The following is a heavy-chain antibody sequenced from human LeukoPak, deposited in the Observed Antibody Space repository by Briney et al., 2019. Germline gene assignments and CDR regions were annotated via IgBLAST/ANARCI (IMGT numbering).Heavy chain of an antibody. V-gene: IGHV4-61*02. Sequence: SETLSLTCTVSGGSISSGSYYWSWIRQPAGKGLEWIGRIYTSGSTNYNPSLKSRVTISVDTSKNQFSLKLSSVTAADTAVYYCARESSISMVRGVMGWFDPWGQGTLVTVSS. D-gene: IGHD3-10*01. CDR3: ARESSISMVRGVMGWFDP. CDR1: GGSISSGSYY. CDR2: IYTSGST. J-gene: IGHJ5*02.